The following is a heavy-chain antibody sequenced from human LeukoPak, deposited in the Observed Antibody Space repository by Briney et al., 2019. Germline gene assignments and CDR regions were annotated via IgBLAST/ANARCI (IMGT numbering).Heavy chain of an antibody. Sequence: PSETLSLTCTVSGGSISSGYYWGWIRQPPGKGLEWIGSIYHSGSTYYNPSLKSRVTISVDTSKNQFSLKLSSVTAADTAVYYCASSPYYDFWSGYLGNNWFDPWGQGTLVTVSS. D-gene: IGHD3-3*01. CDR3: ASSPYYDFWSGYLGNNWFDP. CDR1: GGSISSGYY. J-gene: IGHJ5*02. V-gene: IGHV4-38-2*02. CDR2: IYHSGST.